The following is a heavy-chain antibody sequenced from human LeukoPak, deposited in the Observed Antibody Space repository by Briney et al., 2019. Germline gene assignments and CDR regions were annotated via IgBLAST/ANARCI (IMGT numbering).Heavy chain of an antibody. V-gene: IGHV4-61*05. J-gene: IGHJ4*02. CDR1: GGSISRSNYY. Sequence: PSETLSLTCSVSGGSISRSNYYWGWIRQTPGKGLEWIGYVYYSGNTNYNPSLKSRVTISIDTSKNQFSLNLYSVTAVDTAVYYCARVGYSFGLDCWGQGTLVTVSS. D-gene: IGHD5-18*01. CDR3: ARVGYSFGLDC. CDR2: VYYSGNT.